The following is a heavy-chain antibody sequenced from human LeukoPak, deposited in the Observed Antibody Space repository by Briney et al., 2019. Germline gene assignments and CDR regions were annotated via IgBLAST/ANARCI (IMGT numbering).Heavy chain of an antibody. CDR1: GGSISSSGYY. D-gene: IGHD6-13*01. Sequence: SETLSLTCTVSGGSISSSGYYWGWLRQPPGKGLEWIGSIYYSGSTYYNPSLKSRVTISFDTSKNKFSLKLSSVTAADTAVYYCARDGIAAAEVPFDYWGQGTLVTVSS. CDR3: ARDGIAAAEVPFDY. CDR2: IYYSGST. V-gene: IGHV4-39*07. J-gene: IGHJ4*02.